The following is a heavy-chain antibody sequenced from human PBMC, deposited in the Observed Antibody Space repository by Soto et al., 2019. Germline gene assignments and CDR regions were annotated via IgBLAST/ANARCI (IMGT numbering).Heavy chain of an antibody. V-gene: IGHV1-24*01. Sequence: ASVKVSCKVSGYTLTELSMHWVRQAPGKGLEWMGGFDPEDGETIYAQKFLGRVTMTEDTSTDTAYMELSSLRSEDTAVYYCATGMYQPLLYPEAGYNYWGQGTLVAVSS. D-gene: IGHD2-2*02. CDR2: FDPEDGET. CDR3: ATGMYQPLLYPEAGYNY. CDR1: GYTLTELS. J-gene: IGHJ4*02.